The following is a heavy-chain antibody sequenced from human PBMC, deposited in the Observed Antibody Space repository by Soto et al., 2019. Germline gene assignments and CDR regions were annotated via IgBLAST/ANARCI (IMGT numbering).Heavy chain of an antibody. V-gene: IGHV3-48*01. D-gene: IGHD3-10*01. CDR2: ISSSSSTI. Sequence: EVQLVESGGGLVQPGGSLRLSCAASGFTFSSYSMNWVRQAPGKGLEWVSYISSSSSTIYYADSVKGRFTISRDNAKNSLYLQMNSLRAEDTAVYYCVRDPTVRGVINYYFDYWGQGTLVTVSS. CDR1: GFTFSSYS. CDR3: VRDPTVRGVINYYFDY. J-gene: IGHJ4*02.